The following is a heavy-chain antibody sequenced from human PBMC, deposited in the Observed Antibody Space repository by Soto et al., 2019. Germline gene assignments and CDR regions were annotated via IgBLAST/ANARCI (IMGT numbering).Heavy chain of an antibody. D-gene: IGHD3-10*01. Sequence: EVQLVESGGGLVQPGGSLRLSCAASGFIFSDYWIHWVRQAPGKGLVWVSRIKSDESTTNYADSVWGRHTISRDNDKNTVYLQMKSLRAEGTAVYYCARGARNYYYFDYWGQGTLVTVSS. CDR2: IKSDESTT. CDR1: GFIFSDYW. J-gene: IGHJ4*02. CDR3: ARGARNYYYFDY. V-gene: IGHV3-74*01.